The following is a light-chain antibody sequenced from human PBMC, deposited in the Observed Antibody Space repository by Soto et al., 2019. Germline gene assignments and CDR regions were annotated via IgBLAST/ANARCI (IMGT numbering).Light chain of an antibody. V-gene: IGLV1-44*01. Sequence: QPVLAQPPSASGIPGQSVTISCSGSSSNIGGNSVDWYQQLPGAAPQLLIFKTDQRPSGVPDRFSGSKSGSSASLAIGGLQSEDEATYHCSVWDDSLNGPVFGGGTKVTVL. CDR1: SSNIGGNS. J-gene: IGLJ2*01. CDR2: KTD. CDR3: SVWDDSLNGPV.